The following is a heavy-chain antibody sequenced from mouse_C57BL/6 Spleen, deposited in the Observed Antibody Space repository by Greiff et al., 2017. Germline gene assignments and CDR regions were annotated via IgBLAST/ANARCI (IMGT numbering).Heavy chain of an antibody. CDR1: GFTFSDYY. V-gene: IGHV5-16*01. D-gene: IGHD3-2*02. CDR3: ARDQVSFAY. Sequence: EVQLVESEGGLVQPGSSLKLSCTASGFTFSDYYMAWVRQVPEKGLEWVANINYDGSSTYYLDSLKSRFIISRDNAKNMLYLQLSSLKSEDTATYYCARDQVSFAYWGQWTLVTCSA. J-gene: IGHJ3*01. CDR2: INYDGSST.